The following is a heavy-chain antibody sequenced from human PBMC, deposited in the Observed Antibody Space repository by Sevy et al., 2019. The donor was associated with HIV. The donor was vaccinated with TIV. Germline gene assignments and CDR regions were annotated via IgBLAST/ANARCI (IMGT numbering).Heavy chain of an antibody. CDR1: GFTFSSYV. D-gene: IGHD2-21*02. CDR2: IWYDGTIK. Sequence: GGSLRLSCAASGFTFSSYVMHWVRQAPGKGLEWVAFIWYDGTIKYYADSVKGRFTISRDNSKDTQFLQMNRVTPEDTAVYYCARGGAYCRGDGYSFDYWGQGALVTVSS. CDR3: ARGGAYCRGDGYSFDY. V-gene: IGHV3-30*02. J-gene: IGHJ4*02.